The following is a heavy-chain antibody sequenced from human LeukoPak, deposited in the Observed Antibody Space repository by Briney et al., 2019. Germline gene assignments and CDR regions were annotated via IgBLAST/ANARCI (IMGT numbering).Heavy chain of an antibody. J-gene: IGHJ4*02. CDR1: GFTFSSHV. CDR3: TRERESVCDY. V-gene: IGHV3-33*01. CDR2: IWHDGSNK. Sequence: GRSLRLSCAASGFTFSSHVMPWVRQAPGKGLEWVAAIWHDGSNKYYADSVKGRFTIARDNSRNTLYLQINSLRVEDTAVYYCTRERESVCDYWGQGTLVTVFS. D-gene: IGHD3-10*01.